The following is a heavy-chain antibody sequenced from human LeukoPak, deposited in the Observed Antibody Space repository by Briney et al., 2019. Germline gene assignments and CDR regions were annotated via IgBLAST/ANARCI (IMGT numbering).Heavy chain of an antibody. CDR2: ISAYNGNT. CDR1: GYTFTSYG. CDR3: ARENYYDSSGLGVYYYYGMDV. V-gene: IGHV1-18*01. J-gene: IGHJ6*02. D-gene: IGHD3-22*01. Sequence: GASVKVSCKASGYTFTSYGISWVRQAPGQGLEWMGWISAYNGNTNYAQKLQGRVTMTTDTSTSTAYMELRSLRSDDTAVYYCARENYYDSSGLGVYYYYGMDVWGQGTTVTVSS.